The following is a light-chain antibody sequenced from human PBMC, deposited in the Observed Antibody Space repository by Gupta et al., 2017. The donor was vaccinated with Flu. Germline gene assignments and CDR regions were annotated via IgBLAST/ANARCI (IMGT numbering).Light chain of an antibody. Sequence: DIVMTQSPDSLAVSLGERATINCKSSQSLLYRSNNKNYLAWYQQKPGQPPKLLIYWASTREFGVPDRFSGSGSGTDFTLTISSLQAEDVAVYYCQQYYSTLLYSFGQGTKLEIK. J-gene: IGKJ2*03. V-gene: IGKV4-1*01. CDR3: QQYYSTLLYS. CDR2: WAS. CDR1: QSLLYRSNNKNY.